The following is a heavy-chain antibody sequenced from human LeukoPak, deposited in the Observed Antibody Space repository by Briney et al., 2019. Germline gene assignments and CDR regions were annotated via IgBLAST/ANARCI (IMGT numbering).Heavy chain of an antibody. J-gene: IGHJ4*02. CDR2: ISWDDDST. V-gene: IGHV3-43*01. D-gene: IGHD6-13*01. CDR3: AKGDSSSWYNFDY. Sequence: TGGSLRLSCAASGFTFDDYTMHWVRQAPGKGLEWVSLISWDDDSTYYADSVKGRFTISRDNSENSLYLQMNSLRTEDTALYYCAKGDSSSWYNFDYWGQGTLVTVSS. CDR1: GFTFDDYT.